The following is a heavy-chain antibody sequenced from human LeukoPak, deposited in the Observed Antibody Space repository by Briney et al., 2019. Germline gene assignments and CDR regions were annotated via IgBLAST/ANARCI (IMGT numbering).Heavy chain of an antibody. J-gene: IGHJ4*02. CDR3: ARDRDWSFDY. CDR1: GFTFSSYG. V-gene: IGHV3-48*02. CDR2: ISSSTTTK. D-gene: IGHD3/OR15-3a*01. Sequence: GGSLRLSCAASGFTFSSYGMHWVRQAPGKGLEWVSYISSSTTTKDYADSVKGRFTISRDNAKNSLYLQMNSLRDEDTAVYYCARDRDWSFDYWGQGTLVTVSS.